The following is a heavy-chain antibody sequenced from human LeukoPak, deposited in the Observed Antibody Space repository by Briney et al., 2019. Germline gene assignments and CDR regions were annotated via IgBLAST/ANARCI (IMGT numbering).Heavy chain of an antibody. D-gene: IGHD2-21*02. CDR3: ANAGGDSRPHDY. CDR1: GFTFSDYY. V-gene: IGHV3-11*04. J-gene: IGHJ4*02. Sequence: GGSLRLSCAASGFTFSDYYMSWIRQAPGRGLEWVSYISHTANTIFYTDSVKGRFTISRDNAKNSLYLQMNNLTAEDTAVYYCANAGGDSRPHDYWGQGTLVTVSS. CDR2: ISHTANTI.